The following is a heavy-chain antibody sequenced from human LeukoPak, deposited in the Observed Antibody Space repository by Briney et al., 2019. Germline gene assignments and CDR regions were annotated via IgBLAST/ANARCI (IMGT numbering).Heavy chain of an antibody. CDR3: ARGKAAAGTSCFDP. Sequence: SETLSLTCTVSGGSISSYYWSWIRQPPGKGLEWIGYIYYSGSTNYNPSLKSRVTISVDTSKNQFSLKLSSVTAADTAVYYCARGKAAAGTSCFDPWGQGTLVTVSS. J-gene: IGHJ5*02. D-gene: IGHD6-13*01. CDR1: GGSISSYY. V-gene: IGHV4-59*12. CDR2: IYYSGST.